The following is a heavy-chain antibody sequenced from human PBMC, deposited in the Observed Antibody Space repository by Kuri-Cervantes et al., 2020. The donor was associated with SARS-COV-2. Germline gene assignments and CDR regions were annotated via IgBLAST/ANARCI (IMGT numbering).Heavy chain of an antibody. CDR2: MFHGRST. Sequence: SETLSLTCSVSDSSITTSTYDWGWFRQPPGKGLEWIGNMFHGRSTFYNPSLKSRVTIFVNTSENQFSLRLTSVNASDTAVYYCAALGRIQLWSIRYWGRGTLVTVSS. CDR1: DSSITTSTYD. CDR3: AALGRIQLWSIRY. V-gene: IGHV4-39*01. D-gene: IGHD5-18*01. J-gene: IGHJ4*02.